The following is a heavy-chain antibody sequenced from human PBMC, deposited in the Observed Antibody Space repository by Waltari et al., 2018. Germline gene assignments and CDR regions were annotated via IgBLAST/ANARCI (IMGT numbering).Heavy chain of an antibody. J-gene: IGHJ4*02. CDR1: GGSFSGYY. CDR3: VRRPIINYYGSGRFDY. Sequence: QVQLQQWGAGLLKPSETLSLTCAVYGGSFSGYYWSWIRQPPGKGLEWIGEINHSGSTNYNPSLKSRVTISVDTSKNQFSLKLSSVTAADTAVYYCVRRPIINYYGSGRFDYWGQGTLVTVSS. V-gene: IGHV4-34*01. D-gene: IGHD3-10*01. CDR2: INHSGST.